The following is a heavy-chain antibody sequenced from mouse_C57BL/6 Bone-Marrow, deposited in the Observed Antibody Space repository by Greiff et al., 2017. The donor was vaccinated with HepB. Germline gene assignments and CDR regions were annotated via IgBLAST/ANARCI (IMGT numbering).Heavy chain of an antibody. V-gene: IGHV1-50*01. CDR1: GYTFTSYW. Sequence: QVQLQQPGAELVKPGASVKLSCKASGYTFTSYWMQWVNQRPGQGLEWIGEIDPSDSYTNYNQKFKGKATLTVDTSSSTAYMQLSSLTSEDSAVYYCASGITTDFDYWGQGTTLTVSS. CDR3: ASGITTDFDY. CDR2: IDPSDSYT. J-gene: IGHJ2*01. D-gene: IGHD2-4*01.